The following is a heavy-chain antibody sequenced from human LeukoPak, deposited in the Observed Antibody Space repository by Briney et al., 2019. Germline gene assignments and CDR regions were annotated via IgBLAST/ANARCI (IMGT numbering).Heavy chain of an antibody. V-gene: IGHV3-11*01. J-gene: IGHJ4*02. D-gene: IGHD3-10*01. CDR1: GFTFSDYY. CDR3: AREPRVLLCQDY. Sequence: GGSLRLSCAASGFTFSDYYMSWIRQAPGKGLEWVSYISSSGSTIYYADSVKGRFTISRDNARNSLYLQMNSLRAEDTAVYYCAREPRVLLCQDYWGQGTLVTVSS. CDR2: ISSSGSTI.